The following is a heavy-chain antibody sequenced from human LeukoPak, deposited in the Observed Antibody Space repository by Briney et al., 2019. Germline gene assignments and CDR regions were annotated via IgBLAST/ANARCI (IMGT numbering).Heavy chain of an antibody. D-gene: IGHD3-10*01. Sequence: GGSLRLSCAASGFTFGIYGMHWVRQAPGKGLEWVASIWINGRDETYVDSVKGRFSISRDNSTLFLQMNGLRPEDTAIYFCARGKGSGRFGYFYYGVDVWGQGTTVTVSS. J-gene: IGHJ6*02. CDR2: IWINGRDE. CDR3: ARGKGSGRFGYFYYGVDV. CDR1: GFTFGIYG. V-gene: IGHV3-33*01.